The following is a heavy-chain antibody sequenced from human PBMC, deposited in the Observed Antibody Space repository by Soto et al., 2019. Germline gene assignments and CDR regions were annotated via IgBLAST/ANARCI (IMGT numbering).Heavy chain of an antibody. CDR1: GGSISSSNW. D-gene: IGHD3-9*01. Sequence: SETLSLTCAVSGGSISSSNWWSWVRQPPGKGLDWIGEIYHSGSTNYNPSLKSRVTISVDRSKNQFSLKLSSVTAADTAVYYCARGALDYDILTGYSNNLFDPWGQGTLVIVSS. CDR3: ARGALDYDILTGYSNNLFDP. CDR2: IYHSGST. J-gene: IGHJ5*02. V-gene: IGHV4-4*02.